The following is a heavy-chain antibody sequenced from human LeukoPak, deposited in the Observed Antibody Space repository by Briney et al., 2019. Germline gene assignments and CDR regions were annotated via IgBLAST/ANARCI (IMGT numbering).Heavy chain of an antibody. CDR2: IYTSGST. D-gene: IGHD6-6*01. CDR1: GGSISSYY. Sequence: SETLSLTCTVSGGSISSYYWSWIRQPAGKGLEWIGRIYTSGSTNYNPSLKSRATMSVDTSKNQFSLKLSSVTAADTAVYYCAREGAAARRTGWFDPWGQGTLVTVSS. V-gene: IGHV4-4*07. CDR3: AREGAAARRTGWFDP. J-gene: IGHJ5*02.